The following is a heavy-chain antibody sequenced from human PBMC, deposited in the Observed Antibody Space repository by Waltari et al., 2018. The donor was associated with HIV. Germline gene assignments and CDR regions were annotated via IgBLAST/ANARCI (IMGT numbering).Heavy chain of an antibody. V-gene: IGHV3-74*01. D-gene: IGHD3-10*01. Sequence: EVQLVESGGGLVQPGGSLRLSCAASGFTFSSYWMHWVGQAPGKGLVGVSRITSDGSSTSYADSVKGRFTISRDNAKNTLYLQMNSLRAEDTAVYYCARESEGYYASGTGNWFDPWGQGTLVTVSS. CDR3: ARESEGYYASGTGNWFDP. CDR2: ITSDGSST. J-gene: IGHJ5*02. CDR1: GFTFSSYW.